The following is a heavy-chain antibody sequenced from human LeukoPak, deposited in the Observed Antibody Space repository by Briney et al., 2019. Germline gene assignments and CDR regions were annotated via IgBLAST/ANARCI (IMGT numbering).Heavy chain of an antibody. CDR3: ARVWPTIHGRREVKFDP. V-gene: IGHV1-69*05. CDR1: GGTFSSYA. Sequence: GASVKVSCKASGGTFSSYAISWVRQAPGQGLEWMGGIIPIFGTANYAQKFPGRVTITTDESTSTAYMELSSLRAEDTAVYYCARVWPTIHGRREVKFDPWGQGTLVTVSS. CDR2: IIPIFGTA. D-gene: IGHD3-9*01. J-gene: IGHJ5*02.